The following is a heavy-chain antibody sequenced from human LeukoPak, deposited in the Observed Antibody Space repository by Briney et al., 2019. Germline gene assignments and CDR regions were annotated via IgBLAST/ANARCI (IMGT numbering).Heavy chain of an antibody. CDR3: ARAPSGYSSSWYGADY. Sequence: GESLKISCKASGYTFTSYGISWVRQAPGQGLEWMGWISAYNGNTNYAQKLQGRVTMTTDTSTSTAYMELRSLRSDDTAVYYRARAPSGYSSSWYGADYWGQGTLVTVSS. V-gene: IGHV1-18*01. CDR2: ISAYNGNT. CDR1: GYTFTSYG. J-gene: IGHJ4*02. D-gene: IGHD6-13*01.